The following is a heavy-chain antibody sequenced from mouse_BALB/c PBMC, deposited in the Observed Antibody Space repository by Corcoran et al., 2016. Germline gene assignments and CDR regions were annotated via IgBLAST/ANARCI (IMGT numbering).Heavy chain of an antibody. V-gene: IGHV1S34*01. Sequence: LVKTGASVKISCKASGYSFTGYYMHWVKQSHGKSLEWIGYISCYNGATSYNQKFKGKATFTVDTSSSTAYMQFNSLTSEDSAVYYCARRSEIYYAMDYWGRGTSVTVSS. CDR1: GYSFTGYY. CDR3: ARRSEIYYAMDY. J-gene: IGHJ4*01. CDR2: ISCYNGAT.